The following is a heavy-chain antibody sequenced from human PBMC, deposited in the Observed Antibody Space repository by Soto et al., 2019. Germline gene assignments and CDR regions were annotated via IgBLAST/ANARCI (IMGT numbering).Heavy chain of an antibody. J-gene: IGHJ5*02. CDR3: AKDYGDYVGYCFDP. V-gene: IGHV3-23*01. CDR1: GFTFSSYA. Sequence: GSLRLSCAASGFTFSSYAMSWVRQAPGKGLEWVSGISGSGGNTYYADSVKGRFTISRDNSKNTVYLQMNSLRAEDTAVYYCAKDYGDYVGYCFDPWGQGTLVTVSS. CDR2: ISGSGGNT. D-gene: IGHD4-17*01.